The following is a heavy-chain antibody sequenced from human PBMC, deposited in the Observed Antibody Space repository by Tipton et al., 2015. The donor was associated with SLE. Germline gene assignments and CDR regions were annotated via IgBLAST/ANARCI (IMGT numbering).Heavy chain of an antibody. CDR2: IYYNGDT. Sequence: TLSLTCTVSGVSISSTSYYWGWIRQPPGKGLEWIGSIYYNGDTYYNPSLKSRVTISVDTSKNQVSLKLSSVTAADTAVYYCARVQEGGYYFYGMDVWGQGTTVTVSS. J-gene: IGHJ6*02. CDR1: GVSISSTSYY. CDR3: ARVQEGGYYFYGMDV. D-gene: IGHD3-16*01. V-gene: IGHV4-39*07.